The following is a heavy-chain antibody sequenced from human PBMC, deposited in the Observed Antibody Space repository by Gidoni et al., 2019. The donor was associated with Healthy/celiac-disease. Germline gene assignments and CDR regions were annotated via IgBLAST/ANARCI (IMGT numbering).Heavy chain of an antibody. Sequence: QLQLQAWGPGLVKPSETLSLTCTVPGCSISSSSYYWGWIRQPPGKGLEWIGSIYYSGSTNYNPSLKSRVTISVDTSKNQFSLKRSSVTAADTAVYYCARQTVAGTGGYWGQGTLVTVSS. J-gene: IGHJ4*02. CDR1: GCSISSSSYY. CDR2: IYYSGST. V-gene: IGHV4-39*01. D-gene: IGHD6-19*01. CDR3: ARQTVAGTGGY.